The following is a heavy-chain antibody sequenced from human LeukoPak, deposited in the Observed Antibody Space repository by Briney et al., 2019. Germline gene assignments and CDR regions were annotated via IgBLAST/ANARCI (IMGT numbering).Heavy chain of an antibody. CDR3: ARAEKIAVAGMGYYFDY. V-gene: IGHV3-33*01. CDR2: IWYDGSNK. CDR1: GFTFSSNG. D-gene: IGHD6-19*01. Sequence: GRSLRLSCVASGFTFSSNGMHWVRQAPGKGLEWVAVIWYDGSNKYYADSVKGRFTISRDNSKNTLYLQMYSLRAEDTAVYYCARAEKIAVAGMGYYFDYWGQGTLVTVSS. J-gene: IGHJ4*02.